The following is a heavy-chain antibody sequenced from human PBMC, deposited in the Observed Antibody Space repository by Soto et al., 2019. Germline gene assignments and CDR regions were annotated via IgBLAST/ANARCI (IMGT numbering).Heavy chain of an antibody. V-gene: IGHV4-4*02. D-gene: IGHD6-19*01. CDR3: ARAADIAVAAPFDY. CDR2: IYHSGST. J-gene: IGHJ4*02. CDR1: SGSISSSNW. Sequence: SETLSLTCAVSSGSISSSNWWSWVRQPPGKGLEWIGEIYHSGSTNYNPSLKSRVTISVDKSKNQFSLKLSSVTAADTAVYYCARAADIAVAAPFDYWGQGTLVTVSS.